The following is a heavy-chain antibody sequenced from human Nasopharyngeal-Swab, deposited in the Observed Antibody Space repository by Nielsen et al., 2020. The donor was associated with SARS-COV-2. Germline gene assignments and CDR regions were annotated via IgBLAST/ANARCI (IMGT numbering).Heavy chain of an antibody. CDR1: GVSITSQY. CDR3: AKEGATGWFDP. CDR2: ISHNRGT. V-gene: IGHV4-59*11. J-gene: IGHJ5*02. Sequence: SETLSLTCTVSGVSITSQYWSCIRQPPGKGLEWIGYISHNRGTSYNPSLKSRVTMFMDTSKNQFSLRLRSVNAADTAVYYCAKEGATGWFDPWGQGTLVTVSS.